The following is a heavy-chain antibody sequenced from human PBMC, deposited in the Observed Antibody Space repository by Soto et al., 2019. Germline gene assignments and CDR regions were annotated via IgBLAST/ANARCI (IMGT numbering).Heavy chain of an antibody. CDR3: ARAGSSSTPFDI. J-gene: IGHJ3*02. CDR2: ISYDGSNK. Sequence: QVQLVESGGGVVQPGRSLRLSCAASGFTFSSYAMHWVRQAPGKGLEWVAVISYDGSNKYYADSVKGRFTISRDNSKNTLYLQMYSLRAEDTAVYYCARAGSSSTPFDIWGQGTMVTVSS. V-gene: IGHV3-30-3*01. D-gene: IGHD6-13*01. CDR1: GFTFSSYA.